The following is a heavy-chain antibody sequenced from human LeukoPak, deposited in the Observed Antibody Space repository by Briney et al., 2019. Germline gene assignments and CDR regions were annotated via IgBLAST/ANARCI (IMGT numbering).Heavy chain of an antibody. V-gene: IGHV4-34*01. CDR2: INHSGST. CDR1: GGSFSGYY. D-gene: IGHD3-22*01. Sequence: SETPSLTCAVYGGSFSGYYWSWIRQPPGKGLEWIGEINHSGSTNYNPSLKSRVTISVDASKNQFSLKLSSVTAADTAVYYCARGTYYYDSSGYYHPPSSFDYWGQGTLVTVSS. J-gene: IGHJ4*02. CDR3: ARGTYYYDSSGYYHPPSSFDY.